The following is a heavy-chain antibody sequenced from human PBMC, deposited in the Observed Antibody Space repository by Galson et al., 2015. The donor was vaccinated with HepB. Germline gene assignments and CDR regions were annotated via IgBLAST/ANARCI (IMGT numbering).Heavy chain of an antibody. CDR1: GYTFTGYY. Sequence: SVKVSCKASGYTFTGYYMHWVRQAPGQGLEWMGWINPNSGGTNYAQKFQGWVAMTRDTSISTAYMELSRLRSDDTAVYYCARVESSSSSNWYFDLWGRGTLVTVSS. D-gene: IGHD6-6*01. V-gene: IGHV1-2*04. CDR2: INPNSGGT. J-gene: IGHJ2*01. CDR3: ARVESSSSSNWYFDL.